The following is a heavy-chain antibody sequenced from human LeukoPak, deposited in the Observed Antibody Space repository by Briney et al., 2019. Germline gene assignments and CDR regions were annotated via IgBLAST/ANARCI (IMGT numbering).Heavy chain of an antibody. D-gene: IGHD3-22*01. CDR1: GYTFTGYY. CDR3: ARGYYAYYDSSGYYSGLWY. V-gene: IGHV1-46*01. CDR2: INPSGGST. Sequence: GASVKVSCKTSGYTFTGYYMHWVRQAPGQGLEWMGIINPSGGSTSYAQKFQGRVTMTRDTSTSTVYMELSSLRSEDTAVYYCARGYYAYYDSSGYYSGLWYWGQGTLVTVSS. J-gene: IGHJ4*02.